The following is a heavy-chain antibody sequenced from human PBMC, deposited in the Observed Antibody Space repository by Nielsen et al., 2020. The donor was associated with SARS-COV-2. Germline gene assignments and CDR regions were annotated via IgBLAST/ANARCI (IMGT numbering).Heavy chain of an antibody. CDR2: INPKSGGT. CDR3: ARDKIEIAVVFAGTPYNWLDP. D-gene: IGHD2-15*01. CDR1: GNTFTDYF. Sequence: ASVQVSCKPSGNTFTDYFIHWVRQAPGQGLEWMGRINPKSGGTEYAQKFQGRVTLTRDTSISTVYMELSSLRSDDTAVYYCARDKIEIAVVFAGTPYNWLDPWGQGTLVTISS. V-gene: IGHV1-2*06. J-gene: IGHJ5*02.